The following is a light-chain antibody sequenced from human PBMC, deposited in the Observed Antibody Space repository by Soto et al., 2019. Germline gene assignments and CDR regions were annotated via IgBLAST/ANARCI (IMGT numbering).Light chain of an antibody. Sequence: QSVLTQPRSVSGSPGQSVTISCTVTSSAVGTYDFVSWYQQHPGKAPRLMIFDVSERPSGVPDRFSGSKSGNTASLTISGLQAEDAADYYCCLYAGTCYVFGTGTKVPVL. CDR3: CLYAGTCYV. J-gene: IGLJ1*01. CDR2: DVS. V-gene: IGLV2-11*01. CDR1: SSAVGTYDF.